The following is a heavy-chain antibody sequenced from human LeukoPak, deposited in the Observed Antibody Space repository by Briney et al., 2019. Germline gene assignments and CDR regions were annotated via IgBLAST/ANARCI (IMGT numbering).Heavy chain of an antibody. J-gene: IGHJ4*02. CDR3: ARHCLLDYYDSRCFDY. D-gene: IGHD3-22*01. CDR2: IYYSGGS. CDR1: GGSISSSNYY. V-gene: IGHV4-39*01. Sequence: PSETLSLTCTVSGGSISSSNYYSGWIRQRPGKGLEWIGNIYYSGGSYYNPSLKSRVTISVYTSKNHFSLRLSSVTAPLTDVYYCARHCLLDYYDSRCFDYWGQGTLVTVSS.